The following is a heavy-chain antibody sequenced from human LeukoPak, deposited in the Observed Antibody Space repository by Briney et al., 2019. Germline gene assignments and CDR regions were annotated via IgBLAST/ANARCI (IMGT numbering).Heavy chain of an antibody. V-gene: IGHV4-4*07. D-gene: IGHD3-22*01. CDR1: GGSISSYY. Sequence: KASETLSLTCTVSGGSISSYYWSWIGQPAGKGLEWIGRIYTSGSTNYNPSLKSRVTMSVDTSKNQFSLKLSSVTAADTAVYYCARGDYYDSRHFDLWGRGTLVTVSS. CDR2: IYTSGST. J-gene: IGHJ2*01. CDR3: ARGDYYDSRHFDL.